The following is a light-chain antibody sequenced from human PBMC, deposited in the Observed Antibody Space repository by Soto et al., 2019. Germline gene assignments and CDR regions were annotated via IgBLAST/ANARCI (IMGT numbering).Light chain of an antibody. Sequence: QSALTQPPSASGSPGQSVTISCTGTSSDVGAYNFVSWYQQLPGKAPKLMIYHVTKRPSGVPDRFSGSKSGNTASLTVSGLQAEDEADYYCSSYAGSIAIYVFGTGPSSPS. V-gene: IGLV2-8*01. J-gene: IGLJ1*01. CDR1: SSDVGAYNF. CDR2: HVT. CDR3: SSYAGSIAIYV.